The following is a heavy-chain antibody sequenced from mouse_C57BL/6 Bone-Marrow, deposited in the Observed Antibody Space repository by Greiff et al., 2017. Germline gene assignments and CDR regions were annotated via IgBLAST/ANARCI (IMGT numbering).Heavy chain of an antibody. Sequence: EVQLQQSGPVLVKPGASVKMSCKASGYTFTDYYMNWVKQSHGKSLEWIGVINPYNGGTSYNQKFKGKATLTVDKSSSTAYMELNSLTSEDSAVYYCARDYYGSSYRHFDYWGQGTTLTVSS. CDR3: ARDYYGSSYRHFDY. CDR1: GYTFTDYY. J-gene: IGHJ2*01. CDR2: INPYNGGT. V-gene: IGHV1-19*01. D-gene: IGHD1-1*01.